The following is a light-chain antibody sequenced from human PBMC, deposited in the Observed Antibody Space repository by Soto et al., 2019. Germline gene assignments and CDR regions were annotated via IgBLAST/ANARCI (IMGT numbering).Light chain of an antibody. CDR3: SSFTSNRIYV. CDR2: GVA. CDR1: HNDIGTYDY. Sequence: ALTQPTSVSGSPGQSITISCTGNHNDIGTYDYVSWYQQHPGRAPRLLIYGVATRPSGISDRFSASKSGLTASLTISGLQPEDEADYYCSSFTSNRIYVFGPGTKVTVL. V-gene: IGLV2-14*03. J-gene: IGLJ1*01.